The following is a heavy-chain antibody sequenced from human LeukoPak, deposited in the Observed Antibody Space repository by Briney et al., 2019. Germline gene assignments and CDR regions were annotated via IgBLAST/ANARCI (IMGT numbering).Heavy chain of an antibody. D-gene: IGHD6-19*01. CDR3: ARAVAGFLYFDS. CDR1: GGSISSFY. Sequence: PSETLSLTCTVSGGSISSFYWSWIRQPPGKGLEWIGYIYYSGTTNYNPPLKSRVTISVDTSKNQFSLKLSSVTAADTAVYYCARAVAGFLYFDSWGQGTLVTVSS. CDR2: IYYSGTT. J-gene: IGHJ4*02. V-gene: IGHV4-59*01.